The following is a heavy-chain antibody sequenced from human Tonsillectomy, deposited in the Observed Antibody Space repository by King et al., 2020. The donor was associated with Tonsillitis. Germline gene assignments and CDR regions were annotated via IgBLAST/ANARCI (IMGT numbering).Heavy chain of an antibody. CDR1: GFTFYYYA. CDR3: AKGHAGSGTTVTTSFDS. CDR2: VSGSGGGI. Sequence: VQLVESGGGLVQAGGSLRLSCVASGFTFYYYAMHWVRQAPEKGLEWVSGVSGSGGGISYADSVKGRFTISRDYSKNTLYLQMYGLRAEDTAVYDCAKGHAGSGTTVTTSFDSWGQGTLVTVSS. D-gene: IGHD4-17*01. J-gene: IGHJ4*02. V-gene: IGHV3-23*04.